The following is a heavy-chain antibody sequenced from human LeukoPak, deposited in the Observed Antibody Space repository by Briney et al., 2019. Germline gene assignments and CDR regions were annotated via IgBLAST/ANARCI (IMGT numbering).Heavy chain of an antibody. CDR3: AVGNPVYSGSYEY. D-gene: IGHD1-26*01. Sequence: ASVKVSCKASGYIFTGYYIHWVRQAPGQGLEWMGWINPNSGGTNYTQRFQGRVTLTRDTSISTAYMELSRLRSDDTAVYYCAVGNPVYSGSYEYWGQGTLVTVSS. J-gene: IGHJ4*02. CDR1: GYIFTGYY. CDR2: INPNSGGT. V-gene: IGHV1-2*02.